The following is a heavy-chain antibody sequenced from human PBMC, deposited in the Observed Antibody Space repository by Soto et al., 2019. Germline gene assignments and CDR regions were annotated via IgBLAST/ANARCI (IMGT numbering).Heavy chain of an antibody. CDR3: ARALSRVEMAILGY. CDR2: INPNSGGT. Sequence: GASVKVSCKASGYTFTGYYMYWVRQAPGQGLEWMGWINPNSGGTNYAQKFQGRVTMTRDTSISTAYMELSRLRSDDTAVYYCARALSRVEMAILGYWGQGTLVTVSS. CDR1: GYTFTGYY. J-gene: IGHJ4*02. D-gene: IGHD2-2*02. V-gene: IGHV1-2*02.